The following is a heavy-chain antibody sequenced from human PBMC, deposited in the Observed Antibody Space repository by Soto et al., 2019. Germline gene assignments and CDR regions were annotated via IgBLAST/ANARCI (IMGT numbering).Heavy chain of an antibody. J-gene: IGHJ5*02. Sequence: SETLSLTCSVSGGSISSVSYYWGWIRQPPGKGLEWIGSIYYSGSAYYSPSLKSRVTMSVDTSKNQLSLELRSVTAADTAVFYCARLHCNSPNCVPLDPWGQGTLVTVSS. CDR2: IYYSGSA. D-gene: IGHD2-2*01. CDR3: ARLHCNSPNCVPLDP. V-gene: IGHV4-39*01. CDR1: GGSISSVSYY.